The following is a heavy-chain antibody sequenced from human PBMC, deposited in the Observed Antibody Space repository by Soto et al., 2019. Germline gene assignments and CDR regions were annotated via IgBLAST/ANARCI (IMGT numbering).Heavy chain of an antibody. CDR2: ISSSSSYI. CDR1: GFTFSSYS. V-gene: IGHV3-21*01. CDR3: ARSESTIFGVVTPFYYMDV. J-gene: IGHJ6*03. D-gene: IGHD3-3*01. Sequence: PGGSLSLSCAASGFTFSSYSMNWVRQAPGKGLEWVSSISSSSSYIYYADSVKGRFTISRDNAKNSLYLQMNSLRAEDTAVYYCARSESTIFGVVTPFYYMDVWGKGTTVTVS.